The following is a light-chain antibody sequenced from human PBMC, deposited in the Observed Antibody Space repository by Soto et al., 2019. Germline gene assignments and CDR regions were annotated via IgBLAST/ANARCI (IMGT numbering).Light chain of an antibody. CDR2: EVS. CDR1: SSDVGSYNL. J-gene: IGLJ1*01. Sequence: QSVLTQPASVSGSPGQSITISCTGTSSDVGSYNLVSWYQQHPGKAPKLMIYEVSKRPSGVSNRFSGSKSGNTASLTISGLQVEDEADYYCCSYAGSSTFYYVFGTGTKVTVL. CDR3: CSYAGSSTFYYV. V-gene: IGLV2-23*02.